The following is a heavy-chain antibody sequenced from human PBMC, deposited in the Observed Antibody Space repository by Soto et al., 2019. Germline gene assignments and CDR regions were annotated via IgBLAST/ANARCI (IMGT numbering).Heavy chain of an antibody. V-gene: IGHV1-69*06. CDR2: IIPIFGTA. CDR3: ARVSAAIPNWFDP. Sequence: SVKVSCKASGGTFSSYAISWVRQAPGQGLEWMGGIIPIFGTANYAQKFQGRVTITADKSTSTAYMELSSLRSEDTAVYYCARVSAAIPNWFDPWGQGTLVTVSS. D-gene: IGHD2-2*01. J-gene: IGHJ5*02. CDR1: GGTFSSYA.